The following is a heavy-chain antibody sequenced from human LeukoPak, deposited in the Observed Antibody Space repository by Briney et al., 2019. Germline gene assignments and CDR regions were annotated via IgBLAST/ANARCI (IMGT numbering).Heavy chain of an antibody. CDR3: ARLSSDWDYGMDV. J-gene: IGHJ6*02. CDR1: GYTFIGYY. V-gene: IGHV1-2*02. Sequence: ASVEVSCKASGYTFIGYYLHWVRQAPGQGPEWMGWINPNRGDTNYAQKFQGRVTMTRDTSISTAYMELSRLTSDDTAVYYCARLSSDWDYGMDVWGQGTTVTVSS. D-gene: IGHD6-19*01. CDR2: INPNRGDT.